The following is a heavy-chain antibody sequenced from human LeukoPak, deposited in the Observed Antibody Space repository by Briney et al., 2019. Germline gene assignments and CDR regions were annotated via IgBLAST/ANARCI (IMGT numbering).Heavy chain of an antibody. Sequence: GRSLRLSCVASGFTFSSSWMNWVRQAPGKGLEWVSSISSSSSYIYYADSVKGRFTISRDNAKNSLYLQMNSLRAEDTAMYYCASDTYYYDSSGSYAHRPLDYWGQGTLVTVSS. D-gene: IGHD3-22*01. CDR1: GFTFSSSW. CDR2: ISSSSSYI. J-gene: IGHJ4*02. V-gene: IGHV3-21*01. CDR3: ASDTYYYDSSGSYAHRPLDY.